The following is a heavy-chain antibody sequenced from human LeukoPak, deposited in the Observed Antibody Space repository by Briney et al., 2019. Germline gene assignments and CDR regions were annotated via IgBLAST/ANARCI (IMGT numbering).Heavy chain of an antibody. J-gene: IGHJ5*02. CDR1: GGTFSSYA. Sequence: SVKVSCKASGGTFSSYAISWVRQAPGQGLEWMGRIIPILGIANYAQKFQGRVTITADKSTSTAYMELSSLRSEDTAVYYCAYQRVHYDSSGPLFDPWGQGTLVTVSS. D-gene: IGHD3-22*01. CDR3: AYQRVHYDSSGPLFDP. CDR2: IIPILGIA. V-gene: IGHV1-69*04.